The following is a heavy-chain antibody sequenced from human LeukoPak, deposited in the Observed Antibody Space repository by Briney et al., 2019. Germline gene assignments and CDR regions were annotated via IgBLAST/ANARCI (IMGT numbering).Heavy chain of an antibody. CDR3: ARGRSNYYGMDV. J-gene: IGHJ6*02. Sequence: SEALSLTCSVSDGSINSYYWNWIRRPPGKGLEWIGYIYYNGNTNYSPFLKSRVTMSVDTSKNLFSLKVSSVTAADTAVYYCARGRSNYYGMDVWGQGTTVTVSS. V-gene: IGHV4-59*01. CDR1: DGSINSYY. D-gene: IGHD1-26*01. CDR2: IYYNGNT.